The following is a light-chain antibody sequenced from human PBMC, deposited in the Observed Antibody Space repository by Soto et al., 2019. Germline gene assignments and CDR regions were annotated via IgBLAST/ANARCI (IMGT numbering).Light chain of an antibody. CDR3: SSYTSSSTLV. Sequence: QSALTQPASVSGSPGQSITISCTGTSNDVGSYDYVSWYQQHPGKAPKLMIYEVSNRPSGVSNRFSGSKSGNTASLTISGLQAEDEGDYYCSSYTSSSTLVFGGGTKPTVL. J-gene: IGLJ2*01. CDR2: EVS. V-gene: IGLV2-14*01. CDR1: SNDVGSYDY.